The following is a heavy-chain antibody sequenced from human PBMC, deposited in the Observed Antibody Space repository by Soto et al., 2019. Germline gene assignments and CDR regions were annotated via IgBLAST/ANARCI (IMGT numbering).Heavy chain of an antibody. CDR1: GGSISSYC. V-gene: IGHV4-59*01. J-gene: IGHJ6*03. D-gene: IGHD3-3*01. Sequence: PSETLSLTCTVSGGSISSYCWSWIRQPPGKGLEWIGYIYYSGSTNYNPSLKSRVTISVDTSKNQFSLKLSSVTAADTAVYYCARVIFNYYYYYMDVWGKGTTVTVSS. CDR3: ARVIFNYYYYYMDV. CDR2: IYYSGST.